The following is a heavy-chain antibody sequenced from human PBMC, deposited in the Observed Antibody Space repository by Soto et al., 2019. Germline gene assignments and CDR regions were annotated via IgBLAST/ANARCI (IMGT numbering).Heavy chain of an antibody. CDR1: GYTFTRYG. CDR2: ISNYSGNT. CDR3: ARASVFPLDCSGGDCYFVY. J-gene: IGHJ4*02. Sequence: QVQLVQSETEVKKPGASVKVSCKASGYTFTRYGISWVRQAPGQGLEWMGWISNYSGNTKYAEEFQGRVTMTTDTSTSTAYMELRSLSSDDTAVYYCARASVFPLDCSGGDCYFVYWGQGTLVTVSS. V-gene: IGHV1-18*01. D-gene: IGHD2-21*02.